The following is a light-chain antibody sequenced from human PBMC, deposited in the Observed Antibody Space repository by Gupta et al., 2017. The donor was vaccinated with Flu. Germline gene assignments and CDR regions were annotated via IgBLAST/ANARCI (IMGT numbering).Light chain of an antibody. CDR3: ATWDASLNGWV. CDR1: SSNIGTNP. J-gene: IGLJ3*02. V-gene: IGLV1-44*01. CDR2: FND. Sequence: SVLTQPPSASGTPGQRVTISCSGDSSNIGTNPVNWYQQLPGTAPKLLIFFNDQRPSGVPGRFSGSKSGTSASLAISGLQAEDEADYYCATWDASLNGWVFGGGTKLTVL.